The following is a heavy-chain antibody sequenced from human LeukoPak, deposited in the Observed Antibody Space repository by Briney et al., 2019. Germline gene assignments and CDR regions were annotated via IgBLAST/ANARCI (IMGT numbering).Heavy chain of an antibody. J-gene: IGHJ4*02. CDR2: IYYSGST. D-gene: IGHD3-22*01. V-gene: IGHV4-59*01. CDR3: ARDPTYYYDSSGSPL. CDR1: GFTFSDYY. Sequence: PGGSLRLSCAASGFTFSDYYMGWIRQPPGKGLEWIGYIYYSGSTNYNPSLKSRVTISVDTSKNQFSLKLSSVTAADTAVYYCARDPTYYYDSSGSPLWGQGTLVTVSS.